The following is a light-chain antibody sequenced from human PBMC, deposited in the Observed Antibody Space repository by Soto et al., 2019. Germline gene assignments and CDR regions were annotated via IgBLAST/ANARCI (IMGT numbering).Light chain of an antibody. J-gene: IGKJ1*01. CDR1: QTVSNNY. Sequence: DIVLTQSPGTLSLSPGERATLSCRASQTVSNNYLAWYQQRPGQAPRLLIYGASSRATGIPDRFVGSGSGTDFSLTIDRLEPEDFAVYYCQQCGSSPWTFGQGTTVEIK. CDR2: GAS. V-gene: IGKV3-20*01. CDR3: QQCGSSPWT.